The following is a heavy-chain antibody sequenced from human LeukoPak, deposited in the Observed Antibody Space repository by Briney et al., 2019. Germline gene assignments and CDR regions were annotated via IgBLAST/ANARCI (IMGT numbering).Heavy chain of an antibody. D-gene: IGHD3-3*01. CDR3: ARASATYYDLWSGYHTKEYFQH. Sequence: SETLSLTCAVSGYSISSGYYWGWIRQPPGKGLEWIGSIYHSGSTYYNPSLKSRVTISVDTSKNQFSLKLSSVTAADTAVYYCARASATYYDLWSGYHTKEYFQHWGQGTLVTVSS. J-gene: IGHJ1*01. CDR1: GYSISSGYY. CDR2: IYHSGST. V-gene: IGHV4-38-2*01.